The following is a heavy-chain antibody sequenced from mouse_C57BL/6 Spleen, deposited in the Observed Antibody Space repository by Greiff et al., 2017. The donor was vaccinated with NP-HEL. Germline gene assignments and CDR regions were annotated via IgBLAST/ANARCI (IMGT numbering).Heavy chain of an antibody. CDR2: SRNKANDYTT. V-gene: IGHV7-1*01. D-gene: IGHD1-1*01. J-gene: IGHJ4*01. Sequence: EVKLVESGGGLVQSGRSLRLSCATSGFTFSDFYMEWVRQAPGKGLEWIAASRNKANDYTTEYSASVKGRFIVSRDTSQSILYLQMNALRAEDTAIYYCARGNYYGSSLYAMDYWGQGTSVTVSS. CDR3: ARGNYYGSSLYAMDY. CDR1: GFTFSDFY.